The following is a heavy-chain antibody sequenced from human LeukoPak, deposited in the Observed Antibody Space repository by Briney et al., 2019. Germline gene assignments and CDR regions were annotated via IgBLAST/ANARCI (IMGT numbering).Heavy chain of an antibody. J-gene: IGHJ3*02. CDR3: TKLHFHDSSGYYTLLPLGAFDI. D-gene: IGHD3-22*01. V-gene: IGHV3-49*04. CDR2: IRSNVFGGTT. CDR1: GFRFDDNA. Sequence: GGSLRLSCVTSGFRFDDNAISWVRQAPGKGLEWVGLIRSNVFGGTTEYAASVRGRFSISRDDSKSIAYLQMNSLKTEDSAIYYCTKLHFHDSSGYYTLLPLGAFDIWGQGTMVTVSS.